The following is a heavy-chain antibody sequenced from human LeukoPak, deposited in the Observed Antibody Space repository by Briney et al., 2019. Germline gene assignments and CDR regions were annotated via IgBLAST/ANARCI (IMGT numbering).Heavy chain of an antibody. CDR3: ARLGGAAAVDY. CDR1: GFTFSSAW. J-gene: IGHJ4*02. Sequence: GGSLRLSCAASGFTFSSAWMSWVRQAPGKGLEWVANVNQDGSGKYYVDSVKGRFTISRDNAKNSLYLQMNSLRAEDTAVYYCARLGGAAAVDYWGQGTLVTVSS. CDR2: VNQDGSGK. V-gene: IGHV3-7*01. D-gene: IGHD6-13*01.